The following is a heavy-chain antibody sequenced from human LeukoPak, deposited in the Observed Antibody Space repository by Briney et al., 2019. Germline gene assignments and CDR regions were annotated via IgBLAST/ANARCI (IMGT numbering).Heavy chain of an antibody. V-gene: IGHV1-3*01. J-gene: IGHJ4*02. CDR2: INAGNGNT. D-gene: IGHD5-12*01. CDR3: ARDVDIVATPFGY. Sequence: ASVKVSCKASGYTFTSYDINWVRQATGQGLEWMGWINAGNGNTKYSQKFQGRVTITRDTSASTAYMELSSLRSEDTAVYYCARDVDIVATPFGYWGQGTLVTVSS. CDR1: GYTFTSYD.